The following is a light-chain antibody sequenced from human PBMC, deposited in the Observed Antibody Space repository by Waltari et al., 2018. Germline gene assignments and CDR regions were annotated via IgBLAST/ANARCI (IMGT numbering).Light chain of an antibody. CDR2: DVS. V-gene: IGLV2-14*01. CDR1: SSHVGGYNY. Sequence: QSALTQPASASGSPGQSITIPCTGTSSHVGGYNYVSWYQQHPGKAPKVMIYDVSKRPSGVSNRFSGSKSGNTASLTISGLQAEDEADYYCSSYTSSDTFVFGGGTKLTVL. CDR3: SSYTSSDTFV. J-gene: IGLJ3*02.